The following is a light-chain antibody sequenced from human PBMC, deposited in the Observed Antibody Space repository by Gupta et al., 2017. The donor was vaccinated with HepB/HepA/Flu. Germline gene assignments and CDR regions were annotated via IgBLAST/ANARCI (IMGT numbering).Light chain of an antibody. J-gene: IGKJ4*01. CDR3: LQRSNLPLT. CDR2: DAS. CDR1: QRGSSY. Sequence: DIVLTQSPATLSLSPRERATPPCRASQRGSSYLAWYQQKSGQAPRLLIYDASNRATGIPARFSGSGSGTDFTLTISSLEPEDFAVYYCLQRSNLPLTFGREIKVGIK. V-gene: IGKV3-11*01.